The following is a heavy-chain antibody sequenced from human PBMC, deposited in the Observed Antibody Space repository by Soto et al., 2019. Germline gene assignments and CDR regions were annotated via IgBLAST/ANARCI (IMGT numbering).Heavy chain of an antibody. J-gene: IGHJ6*02. V-gene: IGHV3-66*01. D-gene: IGHD1-26*01. Sequence: GSLRLSCAASGFTVSSSYMSWVRQAPGKGLEWISIIYSAGNTYYADSVKGRFTISRDNSKNTLYLQMNSLGAEDTAVYYCARDFVVGGPTINSYYGMDVWGQGTTVTVSS. CDR3: ARDFVVGGPTINSYYGMDV. CDR1: GFTVSSSY. CDR2: IYSAGNT.